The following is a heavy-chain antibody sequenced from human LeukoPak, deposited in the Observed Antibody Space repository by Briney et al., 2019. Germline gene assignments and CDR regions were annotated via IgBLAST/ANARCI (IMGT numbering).Heavy chain of an antibody. CDR2: ISSSNTI. CDR1: GFTFSSYE. D-gene: IGHD3-10*01. V-gene: IGHV3-48*03. CDR3: ARDHYYGSGSFDY. J-gene: IGHJ4*02. Sequence: GGSLRLSCAASGFTFSSYEMNWVRRAPGKGLEWISYISSSNTIYYADSVKGRFTISRDNAYNSLYLQMNSLRAEDTAVYYCARDHYYGSGSFDYWGQGTLVTVSS.